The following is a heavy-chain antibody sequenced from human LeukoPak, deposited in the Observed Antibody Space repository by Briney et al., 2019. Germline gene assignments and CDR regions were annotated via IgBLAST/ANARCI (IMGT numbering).Heavy chain of an antibody. D-gene: IGHD3-3*01. J-gene: IGHJ4*02. V-gene: IGHV4-30-4*08. CDR2: IYYSGST. CDR1: GGSISSGDYY. CDR3: ARAGGYYDFWSGYPSFDY. Sequence: TSGTLSLTCTVSGGSISSGDYYWSWIRQPPGKGLEWIGYIYYSGSTYYNPSLKSRVTISVDTSKNQFSLKLSSVTAADTAVYYCARAGGYYDFWSGYPSFDYWGQGTLVTVSS.